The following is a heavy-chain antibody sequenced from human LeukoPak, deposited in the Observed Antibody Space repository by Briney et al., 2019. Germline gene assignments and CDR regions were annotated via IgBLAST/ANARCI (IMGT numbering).Heavy chain of an antibody. CDR2: INPNSGGT. J-gene: IGHJ4*02. CDR1: GYTFTDYY. Sequence: GASVKVSCKASGYTFTDYYMHWVRQAPGQGLEWMVWINPNSGGTNYAQKFQGRVTMTRDTSISTAYMELSRLRSDDTAMYYCARLYSNSAYYFDYWGQGTLVTVSS. D-gene: IGHD6-6*01. V-gene: IGHV1-2*02. CDR3: ARLYSNSAYYFDY.